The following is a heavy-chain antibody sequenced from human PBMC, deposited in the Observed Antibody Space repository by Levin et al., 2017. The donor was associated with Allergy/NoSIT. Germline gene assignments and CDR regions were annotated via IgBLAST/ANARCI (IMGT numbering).Heavy chain of an antibody. CDR3: ARVQYYDGSDSYPGGWVDP. CDR2: TFYRSKWSKWYN. CDR1: GDDVSSNTAA. D-gene: IGHD3-22*01. V-gene: IGHV6-1*01. Sequence: PSQTLSLTCTISGDDVSSNTAAWNWLRQSPSRGLEWLGRTFYRSKWSKWYNDYAVSVESRITISPDTSKNQFSLQLNSVTPEDTAVYYCARVQYYDGSDSYPGGWVDPWGQGTLVTVSS. J-gene: IGHJ5*02.